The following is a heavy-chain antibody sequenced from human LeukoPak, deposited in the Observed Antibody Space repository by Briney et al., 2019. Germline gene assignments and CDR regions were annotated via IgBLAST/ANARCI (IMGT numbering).Heavy chain of an antibody. J-gene: IGHJ4*02. CDR2: IYSGGST. CDR3: ARDIYSYGSLLDY. V-gene: IGHV3-66*01. CDR1: GFTVSSNY. D-gene: IGHD5-18*01. Sequence: GGSLRLSCAASGFTVSSNYMSWVRQAPGKGLEWVSVIYSGGSTYYADSVKGRFTISRDNSKNTLYLQMNSLRAEDAAVYYCARDIYSYGSLLDYWGQGTLVTVSS.